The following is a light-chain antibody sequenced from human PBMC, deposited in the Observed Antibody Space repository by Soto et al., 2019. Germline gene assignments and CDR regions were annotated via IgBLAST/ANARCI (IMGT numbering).Light chain of an antibody. CDR1: SSDVGDYDS. CDR3: SSYRSTTNV. J-gene: IGLJ1*01. CDR2: EVT. Sequence: QSALTQPASVSGSPGQSITISCTGTSSDVGDYDSVSWYQQHPGKPPKLMIYEVTNRPSGVSNRFSGSKSGNTASLTISGLQAEDEADYYCSSYRSTTNVFGTGTKLTVL. V-gene: IGLV2-14*01.